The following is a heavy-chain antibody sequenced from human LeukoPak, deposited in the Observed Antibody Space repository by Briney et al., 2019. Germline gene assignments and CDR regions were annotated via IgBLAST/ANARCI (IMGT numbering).Heavy chain of an antibody. CDR3: ARGMYSSGAGAFDI. Sequence: ASVKVSCKASSYTFTNYGINWVRQAPGQGLEWMGWISPYNENTKYAQKLQGRVTMTTDTSTSTAYMELRSLRSDDTAVYYCARGMYSSGAGAFDIWGQGTMVTVSS. J-gene: IGHJ3*02. D-gene: IGHD6-19*01. CDR1: SYTFTNYG. V-gene: IGHV1-18*01. CDR2: ISPYNENT.